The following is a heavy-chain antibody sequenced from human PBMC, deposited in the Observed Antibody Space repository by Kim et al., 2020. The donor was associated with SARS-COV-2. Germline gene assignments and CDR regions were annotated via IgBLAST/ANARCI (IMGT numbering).Heavy chain of an antibody. J-gene: IGHJ6*02. CDR2: IYYSGST. Sequence: ETLSLTCSVSGGSISSYYWSWIRQPPGKGLEWIGYIYYSGSTNYNPSLKSRVTISVDTSKNQFSLKLSSVTAADTAVYYCARIIPVGFHYYYGMDVCGQG. CDR1: GGSISSYY. CDR3: ARIIPVGFHYYYGMDV. D-gene: IGHD1-26*01. V-gene: IGHV4-59*13.